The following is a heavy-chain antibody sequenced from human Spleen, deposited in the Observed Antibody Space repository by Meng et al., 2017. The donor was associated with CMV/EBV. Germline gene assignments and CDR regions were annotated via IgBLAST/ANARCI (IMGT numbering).Heavy chain of an antibody. D-gene: IGHD2-2*01. Sequence: SLKISCAASGFTFDDYAMHWVRQVPGKGLEWVSGVSWNSGSITYADSVKGRITISRDNAKNSLYLQMNSLRAEDTAVYYCARGSEGVPAAIDYWGQGTLVTVSS. J-gene: IGHJ4*02. V-gene: IGHV3-9*01. CDR1: GFTFDDYA. CDR3: ARGSEGVPAAIDY. CDR2: VSWNSGSI.